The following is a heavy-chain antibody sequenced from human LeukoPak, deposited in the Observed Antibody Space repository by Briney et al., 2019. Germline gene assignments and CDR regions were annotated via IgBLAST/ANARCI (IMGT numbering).Heavy chain of an antibody. CDR2: IIPIFGTA. J-gene: IGHJ5*02. Sequence: GASVKVSCKASGGTFSNYAISWVRQAPGQELEWMGGIIPIFGTANYAQKFPGRVTITADKSTRTAYMELSRLRSDDTAVYYCARANMVRGVGSFFDRNWFDPWGQGTPVTVSS. CDR1: GGTFSNYA. CDR3: ARANMVRGVGSFFDRNWFDP. D-gene: IGHD3-10*01. V-gene: IGHV1-69*06.